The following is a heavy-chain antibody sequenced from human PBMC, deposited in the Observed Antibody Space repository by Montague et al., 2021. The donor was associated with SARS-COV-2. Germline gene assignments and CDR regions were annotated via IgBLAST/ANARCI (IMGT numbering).Heavy chain of an antibody. V-gene: IGHV4-59*01. D-gene: IGHD1-1*01. CDR2: IYYTGST. J-gene: IGHJ4*02. CDR3: ARAQNTCFIANCVNYFDF. CDR1: GGSISSYY. Sequence: SETLSLTCTVSGGSISSYYWSWIRQPPGKGLEWIGYIYYTGSTKYNPSLKSRVTMSLDMPTNRFSLRLNSVTAADTAMYYCARAQNTCFIANCVNYFDFWGLGAQVTASS.